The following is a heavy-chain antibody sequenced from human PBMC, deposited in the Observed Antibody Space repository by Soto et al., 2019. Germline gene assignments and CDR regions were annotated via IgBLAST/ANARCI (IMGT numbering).Heavy chain of an antibody. D-gene: IGHD3-9*01. CDR3: AKDADYDILTGPTHDAFDI. CDR2: ISGSGGST. V-gene: IGHV3-23*01. J-gene: IGHJ3*02. CDR1: GFTFSSYA. Sequence: GSLRLSCAASGFTFSSYAMSWVRQAPGKGLEWVSAISGSGGSTYYADSVKGRFTISRDNSKNTLYLQMNSLRAEDTAVYYCAKDADYDILTGPTHDAFDIWGQGTMVTVSS.